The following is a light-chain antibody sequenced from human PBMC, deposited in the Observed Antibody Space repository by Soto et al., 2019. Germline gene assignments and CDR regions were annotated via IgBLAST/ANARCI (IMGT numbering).Light chain of an antibody. CDR2: GAS. V-gene: IGKV3-20*01. CDR3: QQSFRSPYT. Sequence: EIVLTQSPCTLALSPGERATLSCRASQSVSSSYLAWYQQKPGQAPRLLIHGASSRTTGIPDRFSGSGSGTDFTLTIARLEPEDFAVYYCQQSFRSPYTFGQGTRLEIK. J-gene: IGKJ2*01. CDR1: QSVSSSY.